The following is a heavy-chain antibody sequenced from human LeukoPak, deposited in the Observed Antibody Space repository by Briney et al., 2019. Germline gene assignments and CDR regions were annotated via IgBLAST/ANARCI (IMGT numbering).Heavy chain of an antibody. CDR1: GGSISSGGYY. CDR3: ARDREGCGGDCPDAFDI. V-gene: IGHV4-31*03. CDR2: IYYSGST. Sequence: SETLSLTCTVSGGSISSGGYYWSWIRQHPGKGLEWIGYIYYSGSTYYNPSLKSRVTISVDTSKNQFSLKLSSVTAADTAVYYCARDREGCGGDCPDAFDIWGQGTMVTVSS. J-gene: IGHJ3*02. D-gene: IGHD2-21*02.